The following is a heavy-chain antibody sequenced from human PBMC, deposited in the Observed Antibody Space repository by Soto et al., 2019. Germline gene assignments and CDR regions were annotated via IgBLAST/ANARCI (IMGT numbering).Heavy chain of an antibody. CDR2: IWYDGSSQ. Sequence: QVNLVQSGGGLVQPGRSLRLSCEASGFTFRNSGMEWIRQAPGKGLEWVARIWYDGSSQYYADSVKGRFTISRDNSKNTLYMVMNSVRVEDTAVYYCARDMDSNYDGMDVWGQGTTVIVSS. V-gene: IGHV3-33*01. D-gene: IGHD4-4*01. CDR1: GFTFRNSG. CDR3: ARDMDSNYDGMDV. J-gene: IGHJ6*02.